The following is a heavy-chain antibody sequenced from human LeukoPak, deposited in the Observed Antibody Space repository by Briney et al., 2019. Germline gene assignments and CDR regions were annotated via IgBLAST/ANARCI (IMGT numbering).Heavy chain of an antibody. CDR1: GGTFSSYA. V-gene: IGHV1-69*13. J-gene: IGHJ4*02. CDR3: ARGGYDSSGYYYEGYPFDY. CDR2: IIPIFGTA. Sequence: ASVKVSCKASGGTFSSYAISWVRQAPGQGLEWMGGIIPIFGTANYAQKFQGRVTITADESTSTAYMELSSLRSEDTAVYYCARGGYDSSGYYYEGYPFDYWGQGTLVTVSS. D-gene: IGHD3-22*01.